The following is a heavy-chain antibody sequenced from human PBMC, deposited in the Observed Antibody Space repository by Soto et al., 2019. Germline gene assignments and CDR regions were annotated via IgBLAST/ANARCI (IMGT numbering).Heavy chain of an antibody. CDR1: GFTFSSYG. D-gene: IGHD3-3*01. V-gene: IGHV3-30*18. CDR3: AKDRDYDFWSGSAGGMDV. CDR2: ISYDGSNK. Sequence: PGGSLRLSCAASGFTFSSYGMHWVRQAPGKGLEWVAVISYDGSNKYYADSVKGRFTISRDNSKNTLYLQMNSLRAEDTAVYYCAKDRDYDFWSGSAGGMDVWGQGTTVTVSS. J-gene: IGHJ6*02.